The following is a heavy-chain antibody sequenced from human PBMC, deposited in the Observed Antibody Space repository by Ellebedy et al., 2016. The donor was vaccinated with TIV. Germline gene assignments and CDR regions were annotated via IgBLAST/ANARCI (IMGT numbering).Heavy chain of an antibody. D-gene: IGHD3-10*01. V-gene: IGHV3-30*03. CDR3: ARDRTGRWGDYYGSGSPEDY. CDR1: GFTFSSYG. CDR2: ISYDGSNK. Sequence: GGSLRLSXAASGFTFSSYGMHWVRQAPGKGLEWVAVISYDGSNKYYADSVKGRFTISRDNSKNTLYLQMNSLRAEDTAVYYCARDRTGRWGDYYGSGSPEDYWGQGTLVTVSS. J-gene: IGHJ4*02.